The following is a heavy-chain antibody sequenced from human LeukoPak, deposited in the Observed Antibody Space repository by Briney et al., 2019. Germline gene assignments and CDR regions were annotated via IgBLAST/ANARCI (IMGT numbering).Heavy chain of an antibody. J-gene: IGHJ5*02. CDR3: VREPYCGGDCYSEQNWFEP. D-gene: IGHD2-21*02. CDR2: IIPIFGTA. Sequence: SVKVSCKASGGTFSSYAISWVRQAPGQGLEWMGGIIPIFGTATYAQKFQGRVTITTDESTSTAYMELSDLRSEDTAVCYCVREPYCGGDCYSEQNWFEPWGQGTLVTVSS. V-gene: IGHV1-69*05. CDR1: GGTFSSYA.